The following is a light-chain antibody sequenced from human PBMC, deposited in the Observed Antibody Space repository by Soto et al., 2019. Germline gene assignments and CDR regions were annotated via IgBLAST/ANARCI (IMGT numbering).Light chain of an antibody. Sequence: QSVLTQPPSASGTPGQRVTISCFGSSSNIGSHTVNWYQQLPGTAPKLLIYSNNQRPSGVPDRFSGSKSGTSASLAISGLQSENEADYYCAAWDDSLNGLVFGGGTEVTVL. CDR1: SSNIGSHT. CDR2: SNN. CDR3: AAWDDSLNGLV. V-gene: IGLV1-44*01. J-gene: IGLJ2*01.